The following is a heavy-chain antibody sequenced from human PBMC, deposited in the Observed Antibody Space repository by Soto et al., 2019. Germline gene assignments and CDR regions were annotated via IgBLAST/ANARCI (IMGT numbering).Heavy chain of an antibody. CDR1: GYPFTSGY. D-gene: IGHD3-16*01. Sequence: QVQLVQSGAEVKKPGASVTVSCKPSGYPFTSGYIHWVRQAPGEGLEWMGVIYPSDAATTYAQKFQGRVTMTRVTSTSTVYMQLSSLRSEDTAVYYCARDGGHWDFDYWGQGTLVTVSS. J-gene: IGHJ4*02. CDR2: IYPSDAAT. V-gene: IGHV1-46*01. CDR3: ARDGGHWDFDY.